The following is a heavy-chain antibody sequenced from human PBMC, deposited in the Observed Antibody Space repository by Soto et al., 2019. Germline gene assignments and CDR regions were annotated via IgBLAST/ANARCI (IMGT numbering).Heavy chain of an antibody. CDR3: AKDQASGQGSFDS. J-gene: IGHJ4*02. V-gene: IGHV1-69*11. D-gene: IGHD2-15*01. CDR2: IVPSLDTT. Sequence: QVHLVQSGTEVKKPGSSVKVSCKASGGTFSSSGFSWVRQAPGQGLEWMGMIVPSLDTTNYAQKFQARVTITADEVTSTAYMELRSLRSEDTAVYYCAKDQASGQGSFDSWGQGTLVTVSS. CDR1: GGTFSSSG.